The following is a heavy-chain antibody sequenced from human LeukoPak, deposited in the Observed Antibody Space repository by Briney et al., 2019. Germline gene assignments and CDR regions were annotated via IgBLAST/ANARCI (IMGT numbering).Heavy chain of an antibody. CDR3: ARAGYYGSGSYYLPFYYYYGMDV. Sequence: ASVKVSCKVSGYTLTELSMHWVRQAPGQGLEWMGWINPNSGGTNYAQKFQGRVTMTRDTSISTAYMELSRLRSDDTAVYYCARAGYYGSGSYYLPFYYYYGMDVWGQGTTVTVSS. V-gene: IGHV1-2*02. J-gene: IGHJ6*02. D-gene: IGHD3-10*01. CDR1: GYTLTELS. CDR2: INPNSGGT.